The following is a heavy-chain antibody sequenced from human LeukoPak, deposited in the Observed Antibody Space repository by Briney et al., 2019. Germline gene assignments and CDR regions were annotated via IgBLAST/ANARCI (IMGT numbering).Heavy chain of an antibody. V-gene: IGHV3-23*01. CDR2: ISASGDNT. J-gene: IGHJ5*02. Sequence: ETLSLTCTVSGGSISPYYWSWLRQSPGKGLEWVSAISASGDNTYYADSVKGRFSISRDNSKSIMYLQMNSLRAEDTALYYCARVHGPWGQGTLVTVSS. CDR3: ARVHGP. CDR1: GGSISPYY.